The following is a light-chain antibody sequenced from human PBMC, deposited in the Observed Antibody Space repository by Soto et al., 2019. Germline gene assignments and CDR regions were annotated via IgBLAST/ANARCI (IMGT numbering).Light chain of an antibody. CDR2: DAS. J-gene: IGKJ3*01. CDR1: QSISSW. V-gene: IGKV1-5*01. CDR3: QQYNSYPFT. Sequence: DIQMTQSPSAVSSSVGDRVTITCRASQSISSWLAWYQQKPGKAPKLLIYDASSLESGVPSRFSGSGSGTEFTLTISSLQPDDFATYYCQQYNSYPFTFGPGTKVD.